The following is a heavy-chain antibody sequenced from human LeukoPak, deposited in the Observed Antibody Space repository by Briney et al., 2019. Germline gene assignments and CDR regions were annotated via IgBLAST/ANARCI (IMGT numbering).Heavy chain of an antibody. V-gene: IGHV3-53*01. CDR1: GFTVSSNY. J-gene: IGHJ3*02. CDR3: ASHSGYDPLPFDI. CDR2: IYSGGST. D-gene: IGHD5-12*01. Sequence: PGGSLRLSCAASGFTVSSNYMSWVRQAPGKGLEWVSVIYSGGSTYYADSVKGRFTISRDNSKNTLYLQMNSLRAEDTAVYYCASHSGYDPLPFDIWGQGTMVTVSS.